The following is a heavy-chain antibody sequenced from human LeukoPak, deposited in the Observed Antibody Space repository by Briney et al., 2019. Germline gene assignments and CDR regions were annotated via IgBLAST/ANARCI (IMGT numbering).Heavy chain of an antibody. J-gene: IGHJ4*02. V-gene: IGHV3-30*02. D-gene: IGHD6-19*01. CDR3: AKKLSSGWYFDY. CDR2: IRYDGTIA. CDR1: GFTFSSYG. Sequence: PGGSLRLSCAASGFTFSSYGMHWFRQAPGKGLEWVAFIRYDGTIAYYADSVKGRFTISRDNSKNTLYLLMSSLRPEDTAVYYCAKKLSSGWYFDYWGQGTLVTVSS.